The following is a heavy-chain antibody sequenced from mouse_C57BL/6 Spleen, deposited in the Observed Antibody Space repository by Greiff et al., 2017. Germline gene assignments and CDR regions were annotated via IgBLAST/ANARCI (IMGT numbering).Heavy chain of an antibody. Sequence: DVQLVESGGGLVQPGGSLSLSCAASGFTFTDYYMSWVRQPPGKALEWLGFIRNKANGYTTEYSASVKGRFTISRDNSQSILCLQMNALRAEDSATYYCARYDGFAYWGQGTLVTVSA. CDR3: ARYDGFAY. J-gene: IGHJ3*01. V-gene: IGHV7-3*01. CDR2: IRNKANGYTT. CDR1: GFTFTDYY.